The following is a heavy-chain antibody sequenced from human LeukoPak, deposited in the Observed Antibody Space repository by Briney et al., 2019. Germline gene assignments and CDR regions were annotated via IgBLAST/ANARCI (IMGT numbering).Heavy chain of an antibody. Sequence: ASVKVSCKASGYTFTSYYMHWVRQAPGQRLEWMGWINAGNGNTKYSQKFQGRVTITRDTSASTAYMELSSLRSDDTAVYYCARDHYDSSSWFDPWGQGTLVTVSS. CDR1: GYTFTSYY. V-gene: IGHV1-3*01. D-gene: IGHD3-22*01. CDR2: INAGNGNT. CDR3: ARDHYDSSSWFDP. J-gene: IGHJ5*02.